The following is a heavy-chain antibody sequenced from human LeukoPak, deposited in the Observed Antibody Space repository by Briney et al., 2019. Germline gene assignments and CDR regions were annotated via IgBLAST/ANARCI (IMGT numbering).Heavy chain of an antibody. Sequence: ASVNVSCKASGYTFTSYDINWVRQATGQGLEWMGWMNPNSGNTGYAQKFQGRVTMTRNTSISTAYMELSSLRSEDTAVYYCARDCVVVVPAAISYYYGMDVWGQGTTVTVSS. D-gene: IGHD2-2*01. J-gene: IGHJ6*02. CDR2: MNPNSGNT. CDR1: GYTFTSYD. V-gene: IGHV1-8*01. CDR3: ARDCVVVVPAAISYYYGMDV.